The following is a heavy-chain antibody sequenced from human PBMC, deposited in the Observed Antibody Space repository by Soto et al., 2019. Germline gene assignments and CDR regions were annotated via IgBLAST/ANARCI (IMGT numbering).Heavy chain of an antibody. CDR3: ARGAYGAFYLDS. Sequence: GGSLRLSCAASGFTFYNHWIHWVRQAPGEGLVWVSRINADGSTPNYADSVKGRFASSRDNAKNTVYLQMNSLRGEDTAVYYCARGAYGAFYLDSWGQGTLVTVSS. CDR1: GFTFYNHW. CDR2: INADGSTP. J-gene: IGHJ4*02. D-gene: IGHD3-16*01. V-gene: IGHV3-74*01.